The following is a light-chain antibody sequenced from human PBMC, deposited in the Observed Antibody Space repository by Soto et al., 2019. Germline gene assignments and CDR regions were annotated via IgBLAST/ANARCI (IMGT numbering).Light chain of an antibody. CDR1: SSNIGDNP. CDR3: CSYAGSSTPYV. CDR2: YDD. J-gene: IGLJ1*01. V-gene: IGLV1-36*01. Sequence: QSVLTQSPSVSEAPRQRVTITCSGSSSNIGDNPVNWYQQLPGKAPKLLIYYDDLLASGVSDRFSGSKSGTSASLAISGLQSEDEGDYYCCSYAGSSTPYVFGTGTKLTVL.